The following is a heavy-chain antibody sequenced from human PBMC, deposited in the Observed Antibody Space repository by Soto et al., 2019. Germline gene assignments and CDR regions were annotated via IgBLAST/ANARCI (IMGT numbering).Heavy chain of an antibody. J-gene: IGHJ4*02. V-gene: IGHV4-4*07. CDR1: GVSVIIYT. Sequence: SETLSLTCIVSGVSVIIYTWSWVRQPANKGLEWIGRVFSSVSATYNPSLKSRVSISMDTPENRISLKLDSVTAADAGVYFCARDGMTTGDTWGPGTLVTVSS. CDR2: VFSSVSA. CDR3: ARDGMTTGDT. D-gene: IGHD2-21*02.